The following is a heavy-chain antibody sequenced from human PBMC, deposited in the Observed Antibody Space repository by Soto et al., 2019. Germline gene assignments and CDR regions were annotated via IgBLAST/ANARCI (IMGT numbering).Heavy chain of an antibody. CDR1: GFTFTAAW. Sequence: QLVESGGGLVTPGTSVRLSCVGSGFTFTAAWMNWVRQAPGTGLEWVGRIKSKGNGETTDYSAPVKGRFTISRDDSKNTVYLQMNSLKTEDTAVYYCSKQRGPSGFSYYGLEVWGQGSTVTVTS. CDR3: SKQRGPSGFSYYGLEV. J-gene: IGHJ6*01. V-gene: IGHV3-15*07. CDR2: IKSKGNGETT. D-gene: IGHD3-10*01.